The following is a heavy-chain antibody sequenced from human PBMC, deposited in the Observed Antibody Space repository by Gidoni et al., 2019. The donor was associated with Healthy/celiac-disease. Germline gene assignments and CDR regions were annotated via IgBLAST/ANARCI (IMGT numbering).Heavy chain of an antibody. Sequence: QVQLQESGPGLVKPSETLSLTCTVSGGSISSYYWSWIRQPPGKGLEWIGYIYYSGSTNYNPSLKSRVTISVDTSKNQFSLKLSSVTAADTAVYYCARAYCGGDCYLNWFDPWGQGTLVTVSS. D-gene: IGHD2-21*02. CDR1: GGSISSYY. CDR2: IYYSGST. J-gene: IGHJ5*02. V-gene: IGHV4-59*01. CDR3: ARAYCGGDCYLNWFDP.